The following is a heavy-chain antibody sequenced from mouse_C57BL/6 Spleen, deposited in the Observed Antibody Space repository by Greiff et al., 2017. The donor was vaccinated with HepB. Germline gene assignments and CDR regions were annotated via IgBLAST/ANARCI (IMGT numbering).Heavy chain of an antibody. CDR3: ARRNYGYDGDFDY. CDR1: GYTFTSYW. D-gene: IGHD2-2*01. J-gene: IGHJ2*01. V-gene: IGHV1-52*01. CDR2: IDPSDSET. Sequence: VQLQQPGAELVRPGSSVKLSCKASGYTFTSYWMHWVKQRPIQGLEWIGNIDPSDSETHYNQKFKDKATLTVDKSSSTAYMQLSSLTSEDSAVYYCARRNYGYDGDFDYWGQGTTLTVSS.